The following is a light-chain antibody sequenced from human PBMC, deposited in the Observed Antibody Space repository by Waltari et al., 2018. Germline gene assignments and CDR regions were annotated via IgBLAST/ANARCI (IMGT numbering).Light chain of an antibody. CDR2: EVS. CDR1: SSDVGHYNY. V-gene: IGLV2-14*01. Sequence: QSALTQPASVSGTPGQSITIPCTGTSSDVGHYNYVPWYQQHPGKAPKLIIYEVSHRPPGISYRFSASKSGNTASLTITGLQTEDEADYYCSSFTTSHTLLFGGGTKLTV. J-gene: IGLJ2*01. CDR3: SSFTTSHTLL.